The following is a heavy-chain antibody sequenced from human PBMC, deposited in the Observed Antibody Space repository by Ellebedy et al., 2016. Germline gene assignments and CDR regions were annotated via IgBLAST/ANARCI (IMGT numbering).Heavy chain of an antibody. CDR3: ARDPYGITISGAFDI. CDR1: GGSISSYY. D-gene: IGHD4-17*01. Sequence: SETLSLXCTVSGGSISSYYWSWIRQPPGKGLEWIGYIYYSGSTNYNPSLKSRVTISVDTSKNQFSLKLSSVTAADTAVYYCARDPYGITISGAFDIWGQGTMVTVSS. J-gene: IGHJ3*02. CDR2: IYYSGST. V-gene: IGHV4-59*01.